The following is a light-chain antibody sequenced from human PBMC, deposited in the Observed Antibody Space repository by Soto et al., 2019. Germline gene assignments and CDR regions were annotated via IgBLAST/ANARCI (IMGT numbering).Light chain of an antibody. V-gene: IGKV4-1*01. J-gene: IGKJ2*01. CDR2: WAS. CDR3: QQYYSTPLT. CDR1: QSGLYSSNNKNY. Sequence: DIVMTQSPDSLAVSLGERATINCTSSQSGLYSSNNKNYLAWYQQKPGQTPKLLIYWASTRESGVPDRFSGSGSGTDFTLTISSLQAEDVAVYYCQQYYSTPLTFGQGTKLEIK.